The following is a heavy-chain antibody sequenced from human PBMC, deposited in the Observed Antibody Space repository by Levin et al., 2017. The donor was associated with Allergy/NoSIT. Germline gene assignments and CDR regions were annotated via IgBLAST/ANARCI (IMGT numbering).Heavy chain of an antibody. J-gene: IGHJ6*02. Sequence: PGGSLRLSCAASGFIFGDHAMHWVRQRPGKGLEWVSIINWNGGNIAYADSVKGRFTISRDNAKNSLYLQMSSLRVEDTALYYCVRGIYLGQWAQQYGMDVWGRGTTVTVSS. CDR2: INWNGGNI. D-gene: IGHD6-13*01. V-gene: IGHV3-9*01. CDR1: GFIFGDHA. CDR3: VRGIYLGQWAQQYGMDV.